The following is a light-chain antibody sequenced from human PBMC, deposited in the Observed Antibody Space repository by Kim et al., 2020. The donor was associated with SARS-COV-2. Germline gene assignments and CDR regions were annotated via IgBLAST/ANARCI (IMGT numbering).Light chain of an antibody. CDR1: SSDVGGYNY. CDR2: DVT. J-gene: IGLJ3*02. CDR3: NSYTSSTPRV. Sequence: QSALTQPASVSGSPGQSITISCTGTSSDVGGYNYVSWYQQHPGNAPKLIIYDVTDRPSGVSNRFSGSKFGDTASLSISGLQAEDVADYYCNSYTSSTPRVLGGGTQLTV. V-gene: IGLV2-14*03.